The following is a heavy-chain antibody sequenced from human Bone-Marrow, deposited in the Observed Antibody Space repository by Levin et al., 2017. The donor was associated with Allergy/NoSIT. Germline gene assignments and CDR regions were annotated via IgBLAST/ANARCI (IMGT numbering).Heavy chain of an antibody. J-gene: IGHJ5*02. CDR3: ARGGYSSGWYRT. CDR1: GFTVSTNY. Sequence: ETLSLTCAASGFTVSTNYMSWVRQAPGKGLEWVSVIYSGGSTDHADSVKGRFTISRDNSKNTLYLQMNSLRAEDTAVYYCARGGYSSGWYRTWGQGTLVTVSS. CDR2: IYSGGST. V-gene: IGHV3-53*01. D-gene: IGHD6-19*01.